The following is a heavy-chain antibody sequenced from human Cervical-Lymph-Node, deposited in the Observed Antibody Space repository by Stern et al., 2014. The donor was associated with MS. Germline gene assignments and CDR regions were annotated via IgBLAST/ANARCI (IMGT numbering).Heavy chain of an antibody. J-gene: IGHJ6*02. V-gene: IGHV3-48*01. Sequence: EVQLVESGGGLVQPWGSLRLSCAASGFTFSSYSMNWVLQAPGQGLEWVSYISSGSSTIYYADSVKGRFTISRDNAKNSLYLRMNSLRAEDTAVYHCARVDYGMDVWGQGTTVTVSS. CDR1: GFTFSSYS. CDR3: ARVDYGMDV. CDR2: ISSGSSTI.